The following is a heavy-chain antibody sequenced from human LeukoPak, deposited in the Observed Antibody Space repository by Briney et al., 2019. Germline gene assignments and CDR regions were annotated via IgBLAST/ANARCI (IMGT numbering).Heavy chain of an antibody. CDR3: AKERYYDILTGSPPFDY. CDR1: GFTFSSYG. V-gene: IGHV3-30*02. Sequence: QSGGSLRLSCAASGFTFSSYGMHWVRQAPGKGLEWVAFIRYDGSNKYYADSVKGRFTISRDNSKNTLYLQMNSLRAEDTAVYYCAKERYYDILTGSPPFDYWGQGTLVTVSS. CDR2: IRYDGSNK. D-gene: IGHD3-9*01. J-gene: IGHJ4*02.